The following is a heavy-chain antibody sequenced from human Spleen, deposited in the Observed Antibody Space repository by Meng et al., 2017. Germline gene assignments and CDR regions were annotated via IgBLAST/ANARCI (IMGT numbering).Heavy chain of an antibody. CDR1: GFTFDDYA. J-gene: IGHJ4*02. CDR3: AKVQWLGDYFDY. V-gene: IGHV3-9*01. D-gene: IGHD6-19*01. CDR2: ISLNSGSI. Sequence: SLKISCAASGFTFDDYAMHWVRQAPGKGLEWVSGISLNSGSIVYADSVKGRFTISRDNAKNSLYLQMNSLRAEDTALYYCAKVQWLGDYFDYWGQGTLVTVSS.